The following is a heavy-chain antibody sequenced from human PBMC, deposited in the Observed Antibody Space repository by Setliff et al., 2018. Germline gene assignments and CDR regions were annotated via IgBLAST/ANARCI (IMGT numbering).Heavy chain of an antibody. Sequence: GASVKVSCKASGYTFTSYAMHWVRQAPGQRLEWMGWINAGNGNTKYSQKFQGRVTITRDTSASTAYMELSSLRSEDTAVYYCARDGGQIHYDFWSGYFSDPQPNYYYYYMDVWGKGTTVTVSS. CDR3: ARDGGQIHYDFWSGYFSDPQPNYYYYYMDV. CDR2: INAGNGNT. V-gene: IGHV1-3*01. D-gene: IGHD3-3*01. CDR1: GYTFTSYA. J-gene: IGHJ6*03.